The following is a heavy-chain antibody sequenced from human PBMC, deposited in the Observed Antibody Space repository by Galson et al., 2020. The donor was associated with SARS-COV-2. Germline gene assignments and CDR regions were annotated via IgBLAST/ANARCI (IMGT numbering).Heavy chain of an antibody. CDR2: ISSSSSTI. D-gene: IGHD3-10*01. V-gene: IGHV3-48*02. CDR1: GFTFSSYS. Sequence: GESLKISCAASGFTFSSYSMNWVRQAPGKGLEWVSYISSSSSTIYYADSVKGRFTISRDNAKNSLYLQMNSLRDEDTAVYYCARDPPPVYGSGSAWGQGTLVTVSS. J-gene: IGHJ5*02. CDR3: ARDPPPVYGSGSA.